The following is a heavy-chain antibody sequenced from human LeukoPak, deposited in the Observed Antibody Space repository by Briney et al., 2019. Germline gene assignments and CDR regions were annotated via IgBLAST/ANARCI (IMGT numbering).Heavy chain of an antibody. D-gene: IGHD3-10*01. J-gene: IGHJ4*02. V-gene: IGHV4-34*01. Sequence: PSETLSLTCAVYGGSFSGYYWSWIRQPPGKGLEWIGEINHSGSTNYNPSLKSRVTISVDTSKNQFSLKLSSVTAADTAVYYCARVWYYYGSGSSDYWGQGTLVTVSS. CDR1: GGSFSGYY. CDR3: ARVWYYYGSGSSDY. CDR2: INHSGST.